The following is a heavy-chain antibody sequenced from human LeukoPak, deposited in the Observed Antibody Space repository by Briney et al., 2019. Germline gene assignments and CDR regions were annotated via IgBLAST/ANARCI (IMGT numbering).Heavy chain of an antibody. CDR3: ITPLPHSAQ. D-gene: IGHD3-10*01. CDR2: IKPKTDGETT. J-gene: IGHJ4*02. V-gene: IGHV3-15*07. CDR1: GFTFSNAY. Sequence: GGSLRLSCAASGFTFSNAYMNWVRQAPGKGLEWVGRIKPKTDGETTEYAAPVKGRFSISRDDSKNMLYLQMDSLKTEDTAVYYCITPLPHSAQGGQGTLVTVSS.